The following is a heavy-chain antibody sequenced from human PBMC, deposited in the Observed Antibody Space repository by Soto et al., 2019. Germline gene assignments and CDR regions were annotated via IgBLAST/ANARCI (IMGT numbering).Heavy chain of an antibody. D-gene: IGHD2-8*01. V-gene: IGHV1-18*01. CDR2: ISTYNGNT. CDR1: GYTFTTYD. J-gene: IGHJ6*02. CDR3: ARDPYHVLMVNAPNLYGMDV. Sequence: GASVKVSCKASGYTFTTYDISWVRQAPGQGLEWMGRISTYNGNTNYPQSLQGRLTMTTDTSTTTAYMELRSLRSGDTAVYYCARDPYHVLMVNAPNLYGMDVWGQGTTVTVSS.